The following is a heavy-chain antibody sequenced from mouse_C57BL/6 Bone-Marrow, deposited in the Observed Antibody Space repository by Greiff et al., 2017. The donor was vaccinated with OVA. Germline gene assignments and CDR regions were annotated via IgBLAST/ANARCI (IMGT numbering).Heavy chain of an antibody. V-gene: IGHV1-82*01. CDR3: ASLIRLWVRYAMDY. CDR1: GYAFSSSW. J-gene: IGHJ4*01. Sequence: QVQLQQSGPELVKPGASVKISCKASGYAFSSSWMNWVKQRPGKGLEWIGRSYPGDGDTNYNGKFKGKATLTADKSSSTAYMQLSSLTSEDSAVYFCASLIRLWVRYAMDYWGQGTSVTVSS. D-gene: IGHD2-4*01. CDR2: SYPGDGDT.